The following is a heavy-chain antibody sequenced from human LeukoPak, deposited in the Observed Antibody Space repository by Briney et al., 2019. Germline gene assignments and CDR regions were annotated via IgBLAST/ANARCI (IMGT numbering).Heavy chain of an antibody. Sequence: SETLSLTCAVSGVSISSGGYSWSWIRQPPGKGLEWIGYIYHSGSTYYNPSFKSRVTISVDRSKNQFSLKLSSVTAADTAVYYCARVNDDYYDSSGFDYWGQGTLVTVSS. CDR3: ARVNDDYYDSSGFDY. J-gene: IGHJ4*02. V-gene: IGHV4-30-2*01. CDR1: GVSISSGGYS. CDR2: IYHSGST. D-gene: IGHD3-22*01.